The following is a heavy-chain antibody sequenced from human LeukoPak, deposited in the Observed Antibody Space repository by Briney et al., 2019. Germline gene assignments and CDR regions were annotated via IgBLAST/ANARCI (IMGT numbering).Heavy chain of an antibody. CDR2: INPDGSTT. V-gene: IGHV3-74*01. J-gene: IGHJ4*02. CDR1: GFTFSRYW. D-gene: IGHD3-10*01. Sequence: PGGSLRLSCAASGFTFSRYWIHWVRQAPGKGLEWVSRINPDGSTTTYADSVKGRFTISRDNAKNTVYLQMNSLRAEDTAVYYCAKDTLGYYYGSGSYSDYWGQGTLVTVSS. CDR3: AKDTLGYYYGSGSYSDY.